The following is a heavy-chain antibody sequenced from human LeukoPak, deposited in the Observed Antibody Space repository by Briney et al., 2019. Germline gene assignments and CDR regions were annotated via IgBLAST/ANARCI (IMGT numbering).Heavy chain of an antibody. D-gene: IGHD3-10*01. Sequence: GGSLRLSCAASGFTFSSYWMSWVRQAPGKGLEWVANIKQDGSEKYYVDSVKGRFTISRDNAKKSLYLQMNSLRAEDTAVYYCAREGITMVRGVIGTNWFDPWGQGTLVTVSS. CDR2: IKQDGSEK. J-gene: IGHJ5*02. V-gene: IGHV3-7*01. CDR1: GFTFSSYW. CDR3: AREGITMVRGVIGTNWFDP.